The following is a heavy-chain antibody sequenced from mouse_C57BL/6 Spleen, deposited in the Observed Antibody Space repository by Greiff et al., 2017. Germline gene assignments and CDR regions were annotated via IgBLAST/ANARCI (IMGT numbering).Heavy chain of an antibody. Sequence: QVQLQQPGAELVRPGTSVKLSCKASGYTFTSYWMHWVKQRPGQGLEWIGVIDPSDSYTNYNQKFKGKATLTVDTSSSTAYMQLSSLTSEDSAVYYCARSGDYDPFDYWCQGTTLTVSS. CDR2: IDPSDSYT. J-gene: IGHJ2*01. V-gene: IGHV1-59*01. CDR1: GYTFTSYW. D-gene: IGHD2-4*01. CDR3: ARSGDYDPFDY.